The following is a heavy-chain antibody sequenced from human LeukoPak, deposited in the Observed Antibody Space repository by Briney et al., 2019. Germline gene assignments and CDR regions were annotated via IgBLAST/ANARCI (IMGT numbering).Heavy chain of an antibody. CDR2: TSSSDAGT. V-gene: IGHV3-23*01. CDR3: AKDIGRVDTASTYMDV. J-gene: IGHJ6*03. Sequence: PGGSLRLSCAASGFTLSTYAMSWVRQTPGKGLEWVAATSSSDAGTYHADSVRGRFTISRDNAKNSLYLQMNSLRVEDTALYYCAKDIGRVDTASTYMDVWGKGTTVTISS. CDR1: GFTLSTYA. D-gene: IGHD5-18*01.